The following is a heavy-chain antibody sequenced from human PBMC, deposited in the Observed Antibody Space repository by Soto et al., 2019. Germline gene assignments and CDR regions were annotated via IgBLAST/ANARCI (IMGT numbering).Heavy chain of an antibody. CDR3: ATDLERGFDY. V-gene: IGHV1-24*01. CDR2: FDHEDGGR. D-gene: IGHD1-1*01. Sequence: QVQLVQSGAEVKKPGASVKVSCKVSGYTLTELSMHWVRQAPGKGLEWMGGFDHEDGGRIYAQKFQGRVTMTENTSTDTAYMELSSLRAEDTAVYYCATDLERGFDYWGQGTLVTVSS. J-gene: IGHJ4*02. CDR1: GYTLTELS.